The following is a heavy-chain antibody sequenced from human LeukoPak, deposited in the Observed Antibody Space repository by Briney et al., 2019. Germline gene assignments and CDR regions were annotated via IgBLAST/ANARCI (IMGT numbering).Heavy chain of an antibody. J-gene: IGHJ3*01. CDR1: GYTFTGYY. Sequence: ASVKVSCKASGYTFTGYYMHWVRQAPGQGLEWMGWISSFNDNTNYAQKLQGRVTMTTDTSRSTAYMELRSLRSDDTAVYYCARSLLPFGIVADHDAFDVWGQGTMVTVSS. CDR2: ISSFNDNT. D-gene: IGHD1-26*01. V-gene: IGHV1-18*04. CDR3: ARSLLPFGIVADHDAFDV.